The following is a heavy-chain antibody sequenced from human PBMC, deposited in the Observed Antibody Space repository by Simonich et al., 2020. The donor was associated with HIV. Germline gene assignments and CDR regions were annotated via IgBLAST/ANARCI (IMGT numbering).Heavy chain of an antibody. CDR1: GGSFSGHY. CDR2: IYYSGGT. CDR3: ARDHYDSSGYYIDY. Sequence: QVQLQQWGAGLLKPSETLSLTCAVYGGSFSGHYWCWIRQPPGGGLEWIGYIYYSGGTNYNPSLKSRVTISVDTSKNQFSLKLSSVTAADTAVYYCARDHYDSSGYYIDYWGQGTLVTVSS. D-gene: IGHD3-22*01. V-gene: IGHV4-34*11. J-gene: IGHJ4*02.